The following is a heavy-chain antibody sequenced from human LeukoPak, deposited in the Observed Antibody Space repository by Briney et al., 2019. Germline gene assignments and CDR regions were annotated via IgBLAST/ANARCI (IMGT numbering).Heavy chain of an antibody. D-gene: IGHD1-26*01. Sequence: SETLSLTCTVSGGSITSGNYYWGWIRQPPGKGLEWIGSVSHAGSTYYNPFLKSRVTISVDTSKNQFSLKLSSVTAADTAVYYCAKGGVSSYNPFDHWGQGTLVTVSS. J-gene: IGHJ4*02. CDR1: GGSITSGNYY. CDR3: AKGGVSSYNPFDH. V-gene: IGHV4-39*07. CDR2: VSHAGST.